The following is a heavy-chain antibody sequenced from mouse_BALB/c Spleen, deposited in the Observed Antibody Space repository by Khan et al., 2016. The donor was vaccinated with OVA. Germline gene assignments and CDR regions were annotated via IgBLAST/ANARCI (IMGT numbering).Heavy chain of an antibody. D-gene: IGHD2-3*01. CDR3: ARPAYDGYYDY. Sequence: QVQLKQSGPELVRPGVSVKISCKGSGYTFTDYAMYWVKQSHAKSLEWIGLISTYSGNTNYNQKFKGKATMTVDKSSSTAYMELARLTSEDSAIXSCARPAYDGYYDYWGQGTTLTVSS. CDR1: GYTFTDYA. J-gene: IGHJ2*01. CDR2: ISTYSGNT. V-gene: IGHV1S137*01.